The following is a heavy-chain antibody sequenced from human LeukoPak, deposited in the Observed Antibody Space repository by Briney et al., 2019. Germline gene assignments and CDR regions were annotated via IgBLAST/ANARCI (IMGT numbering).Heavy chain of an antibody. V-gene: IGHV1-69*13. Sequence: ASVKVSCKASGYTFSSYAISWVRQAPGQGLEWMGGIIPIFGTANYAQKFQGRVTITADESTSTAYMGLSSLRSEDTAVYYCARFIVGATTSAFDIWGQGTMVTVSS. D-gene: IGHD1-26*01. CDR3: ARFIVGATTSAFDI. J-gene: IGHJ3*02. CDR1: GYTFSSYA. CDR2: IIPIFGTA.